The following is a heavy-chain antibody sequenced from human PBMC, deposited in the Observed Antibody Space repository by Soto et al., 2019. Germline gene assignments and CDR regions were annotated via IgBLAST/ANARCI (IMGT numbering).Heavy chain of an antibody. J-gene: IGHJ4*02. V-gene: IGHV3-30*03. D-gene: IGHD3-3*01. CDR3: VREGTGGDYWGDN. CDR2: TSWDEGSK. Sequence: QVQLVESGGGVVQPGRSLSLSCAASGFTFDTYGMHWVRQAPGKGLEWLAVTSWDEGSKYYADSVKGRFTISRDNSKNTLYLQMDSLRQEDTAIYFCVREGTGGDYWGDNWGQGTLVTVSS. CDR1: GFTFDTYG.